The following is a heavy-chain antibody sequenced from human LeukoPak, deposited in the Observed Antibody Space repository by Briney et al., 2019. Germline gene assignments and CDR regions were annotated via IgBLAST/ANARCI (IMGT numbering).Heavy chain of an antibody. CDR3: AREYNYGDYVGRRRFDP. CDR1: GYSFTGYY. CDR2: INPNSGGT. J-gene: IGHJ5*02. V-gene: IGHV1-2*06. D-gene: IGHD4-17*01. Sequence: ASVKVSCKASGYSFTGYYMHWVRQAPGQGLEWMGRINPNSGGTNYAQKFQGRVTMTRDTSISTAYMELSRLRSDDTAVYYCAREYNYGDYVGRRRFDPWGQGTLVTVSS.